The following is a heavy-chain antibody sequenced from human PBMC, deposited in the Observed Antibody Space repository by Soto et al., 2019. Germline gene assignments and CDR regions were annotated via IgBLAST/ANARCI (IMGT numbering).Heavy chain of an antibody. J-gene: IGHJ5*02. D-gene: IGHD2-2*01. CDR1: GYTLTSYA. V-gene: IGHV1-3*01. CDR2: INAGNGNT. CDR3: ARDKYSSTSWNWFDP. Sequence: QVQLVQSGAEVKKPGASVKVSCKASGYTLTSYAMHWLAQAPGQRLEWMGWINAGNGNTKYSQKFQGRVTITRDTSASTAYMELSSLRSEDTAVYYCARDKYSSTSWNWFDPWGQGTLVTVSS.